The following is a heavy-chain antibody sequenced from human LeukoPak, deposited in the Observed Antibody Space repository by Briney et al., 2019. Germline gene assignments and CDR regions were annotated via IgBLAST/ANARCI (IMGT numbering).Heavy chain of an antibody. D-gene: IGHD5-18*01. J-gene: IGHJ6*02. CDR2: MNPNSGNT. Sequence: ASVKVSCKASGYTFTSYDINWVRQATGQGLEWMGWMNPNSGNTGYAQKFQGRVTMTRNTSISTAYMELSSLRSEDTAVYYCARGVFGYSYGSYCYYGMDVWGQGTTVTVSS. V-gene: IGHV1-8*01. CDR3: ARGVFGYSYGSYCYYGMDV. CDR1: GYTFTSYD.